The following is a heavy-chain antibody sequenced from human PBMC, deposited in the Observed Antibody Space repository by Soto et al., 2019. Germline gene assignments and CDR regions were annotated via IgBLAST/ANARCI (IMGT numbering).Heavy chain of an antibody. CDR3: ARGGGTILAPLP. V-gene: IGHV1-2*02. CDR1: GYTFTGYF. CDR2: INSNSGAT. J-gene: IGHJ5*02. Sequence: QVQLVQSGAEVKKPGASVKVSCKASGYTFTGYFMHWVRQAPGPGLEWMGWINSNSGATKYAQKFQGRVTLSRDTSIRTAYMELSGVRSDDTAVYYCARGGGTILAPLPWGQGTLVTVSS. D-gene: IGHD3-3*01.